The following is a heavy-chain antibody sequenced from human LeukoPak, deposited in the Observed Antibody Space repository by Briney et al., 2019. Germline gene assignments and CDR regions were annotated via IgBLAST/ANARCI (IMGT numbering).Heavy chain of an antibody. V-gene: IGHV4-39*01. CDR2: IYYSGST. J-gene: IGHJ4*02. Sequence: SETLSLTCTVSGGSISSSSYYWGWIRLPPGKGLEWIGSIYYSGSTYYNPSLKSRVTISVDTSKNQFSLKLSSVTAADTAVYYCARLPHEITYYYDSSGYYSSWGQGTLVTVSS. CDR3: ARLPHEITYYYDSSGYYSS. D-gene: IGHD3-22*01. CDR1: GGSISSSSYY.